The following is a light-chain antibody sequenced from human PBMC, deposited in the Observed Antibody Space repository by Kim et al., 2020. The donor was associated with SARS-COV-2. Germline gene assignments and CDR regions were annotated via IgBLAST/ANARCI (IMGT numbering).Light chain of an antibody. V-gene: IGLV3-19*01. CDR2: GKN. CDR1: SLRSYY. CDR3: NSRDSKDNVV. J-gene: IGLJ2*01. Sequence: VALGQAVRITWQGDSLRSYYATWYQQKPGQAPILVIYGKNNRPSGIPDRFSGSSSGNTASLTITGTQAGDEADYYCNSRDSKDNVVFGGGTQLTVL.